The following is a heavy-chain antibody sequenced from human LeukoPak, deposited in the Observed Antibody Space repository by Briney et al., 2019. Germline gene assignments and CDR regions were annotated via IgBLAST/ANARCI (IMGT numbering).Heavy chain of an antibody. CDR2: ISAYNGNT. V-gene: IGHV1-18*01. CDR3: ARAGRIAAAEDYYYYYMDV. Sequence: GASVKVSCKASGYTFTSYGISWVRQAPGQGLEWMGWISAYNGNTNYAQKLQGRVTMTTDTSTSTAYMGLRSLRSDDTAVYYCARAGRIAAAEDYYYYYMDVWGKGTTVTVSS. D-gene: IGHD6-13*01. J-gene: IGHJ6*03. CDR1: GYTFTSYG.